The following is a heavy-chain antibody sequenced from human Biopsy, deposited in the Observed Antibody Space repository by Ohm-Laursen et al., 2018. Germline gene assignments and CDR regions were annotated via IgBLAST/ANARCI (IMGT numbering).Heavy chain of an antibody. V-gene: IGHV3-74*01. Sequence: SLRLSCAASGFTFNNYWMHWVRQAPRKGLVWVSGSNTDESHTNYADSVKGRFTTSTDNAKNTLYLYMSSLTVEDAAVYFCARDASQGFDSWGQGTLVTVSS. CDR1: GFTFNNYW. J-gene: IGHJ5*01. CDR3: ARDASQGFDS. CDR2: SNTDESHT.